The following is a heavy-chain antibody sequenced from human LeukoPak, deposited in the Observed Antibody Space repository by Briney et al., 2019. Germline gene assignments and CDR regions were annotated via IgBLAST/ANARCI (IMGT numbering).Heavy chain of an antibody. V-gene: IGHV4-39*01. CDR1: GDSVSSSTYY. D-gene: IGHD1-26*01. CDR2: IYNSGHS. J-gene: IGHJ4*02. Sequence: SETLSLTCAVSGDSVSSSTYYWVWIRQPPGKGLEWIANIYNSGHSYYNPSLKNRLIVSLDTSKNQFSLRLSSVTAADTAVYYCARPHSGTYSFDYWGQGTLVTVSS. CDR3: ARPHSGTYSFDY.